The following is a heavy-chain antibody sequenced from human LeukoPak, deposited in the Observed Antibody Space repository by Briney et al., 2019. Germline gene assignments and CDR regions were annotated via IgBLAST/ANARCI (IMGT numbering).Heavy chain of an antibody. J-gene: IGHJ4*02. CDR2: ISGSGGST. CDR3: AKDLDLDYGDYLGYFDY. V-gene: IGHV3-23*01. CDR1: GFTFSSYA. D-gene: IGHD4-17*01. Sequence: GGSLSLSCAASGFTFSSYAMSWVRQAPGKGLEWVSAISGSGGSTYYADSVKGRFTISRDNSKNTLYLQMNSLRAEDTAVYYCAKDLDLDYGDYLGYFDYWGQGTLVTVSS.